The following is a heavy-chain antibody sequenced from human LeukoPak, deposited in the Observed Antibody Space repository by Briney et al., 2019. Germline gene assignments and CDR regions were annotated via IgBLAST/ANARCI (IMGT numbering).Heavy chain of an antibody. J-gene: IGHJ1*01. CDR3: ASGSYYFDSSGYYFNH. Sequence: PGESLRLSCAASGFTVSSNYMSWVRQAPGKGLEWVSVIYSGGTTYYAESVKGRFTISRHSSMNTLSLQMNSLRAEDTAVYYCASGSYYFDSSGYYFNHWGQGTLVTVSS. CDR2: IYSGGTT. V-gene: IGHV3-53*04. D-gene: IGHD3-22*01. CDR1: GFTVSSNY.